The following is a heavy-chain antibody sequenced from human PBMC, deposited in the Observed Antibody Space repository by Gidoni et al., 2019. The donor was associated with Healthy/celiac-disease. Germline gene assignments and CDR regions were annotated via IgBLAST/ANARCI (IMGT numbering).Heavy chain of an antibody. Sequence: EVQLVESGGGLVQPGGSLRLSCAASGFTFSSYWMSWVRQAPGKGLEWVANIKQDGREKYYGDSVKGRFTSSRDNAKNSLYLQMNSLRAEDTAVYYGARDSRGGGGRLTSDYWGQGTLVTVSS. V-gene: IGHV3-7*01. CDR1: GFTFSSYW. CDR2: IKQDGREK. D-gene: IGHD2-15*01. CDR3: ARDSRGGGGRLTSDY. J-gene: IGHJ4*02.